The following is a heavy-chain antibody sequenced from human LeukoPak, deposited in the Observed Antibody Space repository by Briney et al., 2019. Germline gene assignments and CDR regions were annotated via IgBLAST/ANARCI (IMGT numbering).Heavy chain of an antibody. J-gene: IGHJ5*02. Sequence: SETLSLPCTVSGGSISSYYWSWIRQPPGKGLEWIGYIYYSGSTNYNPSLKSRVTISVDTSKNQFSLKLSSVTAADTAVYYCARVEWLNWFDPWGQGTLVTVSS. CDR3: ARVEWLNWFDP. CDR1: GGSISSYY. CDR2: IYYSGST. V-gene: IGHV4-59*01. D-gene: IGHD5-12*01.